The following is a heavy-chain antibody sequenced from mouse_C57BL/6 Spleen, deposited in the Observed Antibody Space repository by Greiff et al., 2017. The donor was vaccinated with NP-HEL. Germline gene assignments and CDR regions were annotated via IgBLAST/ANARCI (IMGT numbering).Heavy chain of an antibody. V-gene: IGHV1-53*01. D-gene: IGHD1-1*01. Sequence: QVQLQQPGTELVKPGASVKLSCKASGYTFTSYWMHWVKQRPGQGLELIGYINPSHGGTNYNEKFKSKATLTVAKSSSTAYMQLSSLTSEDSAVYYCARGYYGSSCYFDYWGQGTTLTVSS. CDR3: ARGYYGSSCYFDY. J-gene: IGHJ2*01. CDR2: INPSHGGT. CDR1: GYTFTSYW.